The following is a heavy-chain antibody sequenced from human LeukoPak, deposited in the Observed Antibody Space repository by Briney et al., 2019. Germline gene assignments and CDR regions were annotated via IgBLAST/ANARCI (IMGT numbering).Heavy chain of an antibody. CDR3: ARDLGYCSSTSCLPSDY. CDR2: ISNDGGGT. Sequence: PGGSLRLSCAASGFIFNNYGLIWVRQAPGKGLEWVSAISNDGGGTNYADFVKGRFTISRDNSKNTLFLQMNSLRAEDTAVYYCARDLGYCSSTSCLPSDYWGQGTLVTVSS. D-gene: IGHD2-2*01. J-gene: IGHJ4*02. CDR1: GFIFNNYG. V-gene: IGHV3-23*01.